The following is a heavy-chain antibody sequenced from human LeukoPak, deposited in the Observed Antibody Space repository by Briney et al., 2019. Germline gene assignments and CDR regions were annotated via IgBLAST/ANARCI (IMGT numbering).Heavy chain of an antibody. V-gene: IGHV4-39*07. D-gene: IGHD6-19*01. Sequence: PSETLSLTCTVSGGSISSSSYYWGWIRQPPGKGLEWIGSIYYSGSTYYNPSLKSRVTISVDTSKNQFSLKLSSVTAADTAVYYCARVYRSGWYSSHFDYWGQGTLVTVSS. CDR3: ARVYRSGWYSSHFDY. CDR1: GGSISSSSYY. J-gene: IGHJ4*02. CDR2: IYYSGST.